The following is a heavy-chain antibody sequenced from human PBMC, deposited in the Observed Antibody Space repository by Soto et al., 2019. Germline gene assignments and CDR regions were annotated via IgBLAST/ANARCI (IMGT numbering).Heavy chain of an antibody. CDR1: GYTFTNYD. V-gene: IGHV1-8*01. CDR2: MNPNSGNT. D-gene: IGHD3-16*01. J-gene: IGHJ4*02. CDR3: ARVWGTIDY. Sequence: QVQLVQSGAEVKKPGASVKVSCKTSGYTFTNYDINWVRQATGQGREWMGWMNPNSGNTGSTQKFQGRITMPRDTTIGTAYMELTSLRSEDTAVYYCARVWGTIDYWGQGTLVTVSS.